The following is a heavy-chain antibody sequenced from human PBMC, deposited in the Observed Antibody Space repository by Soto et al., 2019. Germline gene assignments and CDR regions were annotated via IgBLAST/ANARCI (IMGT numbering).Heavy chain of an antibody. V-gene: IGHV4-59*01. CDR2: IYDSGST. CDR1: GGSISSYY. D-gene: IGHD6-6*01. J-gene: IGHJ4*02. CDR3: AAPPRY. Sequence: SETLSLTCTVSGGSISSYYWSWIRQPPGKGLEWIGYIYDSGSTNYNPSLKSRVTISVDTSKNQFSLKPTSVTAADTAVYYCAAPPRYWGQGTLVTVPQ.